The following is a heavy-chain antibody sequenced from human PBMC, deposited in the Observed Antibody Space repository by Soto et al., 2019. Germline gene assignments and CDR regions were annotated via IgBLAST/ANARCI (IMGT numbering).Heavy chain of an antibody. CDR3: ARGARGYYYMDV. CDR2: LYSDGSRT. Sequence: EVQLVESGGGLVQPGGSLRLSCAASGFTFSSYWMHWVRQVPGKGLVWVSRLYSDGSRTSYADSVKGRFTISGDNAKNTLYLQMNSLRAEDTAVYYCARGARGYYYMDVWGKGTTVTVSS. J-gene: IGHJ6*03. V-gene: IGHV3-74*01. CDR1: GFTFSSYW. D-gene: IGHD6-13*01.